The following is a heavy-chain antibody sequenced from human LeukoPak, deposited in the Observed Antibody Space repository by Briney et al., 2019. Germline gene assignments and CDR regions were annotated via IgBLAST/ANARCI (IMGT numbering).Heavy chain of an antibody. D-gene: IGHD6-6*01. V-gene: IGHV4-59*01. CDR2: IYYSGST. CDR3: ARKVAARQKTYYMDV. J-gene: IGHJ6*03. CDR1: GGSISSDY. Sequence: SETLSLTRTGSGGSISSDYWSWIRQPPGKGLEWIGYIYYSGSTNYNPSLNSRVTISVDTSKNQFSLKLSSVTAADTAVYYCARKVAARQKTYYMDVWGKGTTVTVSS.